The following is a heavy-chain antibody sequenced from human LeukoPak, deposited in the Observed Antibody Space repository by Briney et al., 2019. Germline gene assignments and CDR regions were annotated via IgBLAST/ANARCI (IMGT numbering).Heavy chain of an antibody. V-gene: IGHV3-30-3*01. CDR3: ARVGDPYIIVIPAAHFDY. CDR2: ISYDGSNK. D-gene: IGHD2-2*01. J-gene: IGHJ4*02. CDR1: GFTFSSYA. Sequence: YPGRSLRLSCAASGFTFSSYAMHWVRQAPGKGLEWVAVISYDGSNKYYADSVKGRFTISRDNSKNTLYLQMNSLGAEDTAVYYCARVGDPYIIVIPAAHFDYWGQGTLVTVSS.